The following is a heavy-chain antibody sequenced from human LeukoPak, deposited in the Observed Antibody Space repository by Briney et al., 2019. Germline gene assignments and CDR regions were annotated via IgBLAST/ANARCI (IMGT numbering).Heavy chain of an antibody. D-gene: IGHD3-10*01. CDR2: IYWDDDK. CDR3: VAFRRDSYYYGSGSYYTG. Sequence: SGPTLVNPTQTLTLTCTFSGFSLSTSGVGVGWIRQPPGKALEWLALIYWDDDKRYSPSLKSRLTITKDTSKNQVVLTMTNMDPVDTATYYCVAFRRDSYYYGSGSYYTGWGQGTLVTVSS. CDR1: GFSLSTSGVG. J-gene: IGHJ4*02. V-gene: IGHV2-5*02.